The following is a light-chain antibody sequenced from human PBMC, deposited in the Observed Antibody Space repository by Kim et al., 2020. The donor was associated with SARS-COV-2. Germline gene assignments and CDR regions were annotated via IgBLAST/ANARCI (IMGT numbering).Light chain of an antibody. Sequence: DIQMTQSPSSLSASVGDRVTITCRASQSIGTYLNWYQQKPGKAPNLLIYGASNLHSGVPSRFSGGGSGIDSTLTISNLQPEDFATYYCQLGYSTFGQGTKLEI. V-gene: IGKV1-39*01. CDR1: QSIGTY. CDR2: GAS. CDR3: QLGYST. J-gene: IGKJ2*01.